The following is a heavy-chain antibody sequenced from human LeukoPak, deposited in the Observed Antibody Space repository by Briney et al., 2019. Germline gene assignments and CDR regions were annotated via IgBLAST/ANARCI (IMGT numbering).Heavy chain of an antibody. CDR3: ARAMGIQLNLLYY. Sequence: SVKVSCTASGGTFSSYAISWVRQAPGQGLEWMGGIIPIFGTANYAQKFQGRVTITADKSTSTAYMELSSLRSEDTAVYYCARAMGIQLNLLYYWGQGTLVTVSS. CDR1: GGTFSSYA. J-gene: IGHJ4*02. D-gene: IGHD5-18*01. CDR2: IIPIFGTA. V-gene: IGHV1-69*06.